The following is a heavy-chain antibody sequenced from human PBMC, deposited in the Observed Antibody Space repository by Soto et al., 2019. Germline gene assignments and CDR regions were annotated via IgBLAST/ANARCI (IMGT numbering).Heavy chain of an antibody. V-gene: IGHV1-18*01. CDR2: INGYNGST. Sequence: ASVKVSCKVSGYKFTDYGIAWVRQAPGQGLEWMGWINGYNGSTNLEQKFQGRVTMTRDTSTNTFYMELRSLSSDDTAMYYCARDSTYYYGSETYMSRGLDVWGQGTTVTVS. J-gene: IGHJ6*02. CDR3: ARDSTYYYGSETYMSRGLDV. CDR1: GYKFTDYG. D-gene: IGHD3-10*01.